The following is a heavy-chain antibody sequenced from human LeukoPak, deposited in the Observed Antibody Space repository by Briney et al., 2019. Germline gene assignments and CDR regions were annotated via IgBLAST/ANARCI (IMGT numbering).Heavy chain of an antibody. D-gene: IGHD3-22*01. Sequence: GGSLRLSCAASGFTFSTYSMNWVRQAPGKGLEWVSSISGSSIYIYYADSVKGRFTISRDNAKNSLYLQLNSLRAEDTAVYYCARDPPYYDSSGYYYDYWGQGTLVTVSS. CDR3: ARDPPYYDSSGYYYDY. V-gene: IGHV3-21*03. CDR1: GFTFSTYS. J-gene: IGHJ4*02. CDR2: ISGSSIYI.